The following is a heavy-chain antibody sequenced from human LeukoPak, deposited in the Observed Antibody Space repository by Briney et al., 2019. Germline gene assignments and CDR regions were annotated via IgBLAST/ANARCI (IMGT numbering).Heavy chain of an antibody. J-gene: IGHJ4*01. CDR3: AKSDYFDS. CDR1: GFSFSGYW. Sequence: GGSLRLSCTTAGFSFSGYWMHWVRQAPGKGMVCVSRIKSDGSSTTYADSVKGRFTISRDNARNTLYLQMNSLRAEDTAVYYCAKSDYFDSWGYGSLFTVSS. V-gene: IGHV3-74*01. CDR2: IKSDGSST.